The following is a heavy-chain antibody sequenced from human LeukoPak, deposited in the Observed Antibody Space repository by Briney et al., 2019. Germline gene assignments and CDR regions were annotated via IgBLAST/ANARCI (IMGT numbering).Heavy chain of an antibody. CDR3: ARYDYVWGSYRYRGEFDY. V-gene: IGHV3-48*03. CDR2: ISSSGSTI. D-gene: IGHD3-16*02. Sequence: PGGSLRLSCAASGFTFSGYEMNWVRQAPGKGLEWVSYISSSGSTIYYADSVKGRFTISRDNAKNSLYLQMNSLRAEDTAVYYCARYDYVWGSYRYRGEFDYWGQGTLVTVSS. CDR1: GFTFSGYE. J-gene: IGHJ4*02.